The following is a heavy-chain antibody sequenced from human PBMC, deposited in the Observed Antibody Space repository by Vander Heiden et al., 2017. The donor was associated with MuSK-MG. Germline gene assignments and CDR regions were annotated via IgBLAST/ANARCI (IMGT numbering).Heavy chain of an antibody. Sequence: EVQLLESGGGLVQPGGSLRLSCAASGFTFSSYAMGWVRQGPGKGLEWVSTISASDGNTNYADSVKGRFTISRDNSKNTLYQQMDSLRAEDTAIYYCATSNFMIYWGQGPLVTLSS. CDR1: GFTFSSYA. CDR2: ISASDGNT. D-gene: IGHD3-16*01. CDR3: ATSNFMIY. J-gene: IGHJ1*01. V-gene: IGHV3-23*01.